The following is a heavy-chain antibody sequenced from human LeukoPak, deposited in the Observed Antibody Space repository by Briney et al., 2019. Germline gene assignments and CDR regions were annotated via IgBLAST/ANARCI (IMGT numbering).Heavy chain of an antibody. J-gene: IGHJ4*02. CDR3: ARGKYDSSDYSGGWYYFDY. CDR1: GGSFSGYH. CDR2: INHSGSA. D-gene: IGHD3-22*01. Sequence: PSETLSLTCVVFGGSFSGYHWTWIRQSPGKGLEWIEQINHSGSANYNRSLKSRVTITIESSKNQFSLELSSVTAADSAMYYCARGKYDSSDYSGGWYYFDYWGQGSLVTVSS. V-gene: IGHV4-34*01.